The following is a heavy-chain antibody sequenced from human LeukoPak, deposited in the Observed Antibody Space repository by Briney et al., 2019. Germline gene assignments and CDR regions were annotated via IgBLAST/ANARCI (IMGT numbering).Heavy chain of an antibody. CDR3: ARDHSGWDYFDY. CDR1: GFSLSSYS. CDR2: ISTDNSYR. J-gene: IGHJ4*02. Sequence: PGGSLRLSCAASGFSLSSYSMNWIRQAPGKGLEWVSSISTDNSYRHYADSVKGRFTISRDNPKNSLYLQMNTLRAEDTAVYFCARDHSGWDYFDYWGQGTVVSVSS. V-gene: IGHV3-21*06. D-gene: IGHD1-26*01.